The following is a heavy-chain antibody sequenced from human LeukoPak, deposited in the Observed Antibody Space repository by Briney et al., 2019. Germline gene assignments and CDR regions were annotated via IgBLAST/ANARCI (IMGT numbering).Heavy chain of an antibody. Sequence: GASVKVCCKASGYTFASYYMHWVRQAPGQGLEWMGIINPSGGSTSYAQKFQGRVTMTRATSTSTVYMELSSLRSADTAVYYCARDISMIVLVTRYYFDYWGQGTLVTVSS. CDR1: GYTFASYY. CDR2: INPSGGST. V-gene: IGHV1-46*01. D-gene: IGHD3-22*01. CDR3: ARDISMIVLVTRYYFDY. J-gene: IGHJ4*02.